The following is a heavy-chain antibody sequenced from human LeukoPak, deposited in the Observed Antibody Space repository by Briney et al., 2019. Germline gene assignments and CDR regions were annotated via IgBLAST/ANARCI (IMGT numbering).Heavy chain of an antibody. CDR3: ARVSPAYMVRGPFDY. Sequence: GGSLRLSCAASGFTFSSFWMHWVRQAPGKGLVWVSSTNRDGSSTYYADSVKGRFTISRDNAKNSLYLQMNSLRAEDTAVYYCARVSPAYMVRGPFDYWGQGTLVTVSS. D-gene: IGHD3-10*01. V-gene: IGHV3-74*01. CDR1: GFTFSSFW. J-gene: IGHJ4*02. CDR2: TNRDGSST.